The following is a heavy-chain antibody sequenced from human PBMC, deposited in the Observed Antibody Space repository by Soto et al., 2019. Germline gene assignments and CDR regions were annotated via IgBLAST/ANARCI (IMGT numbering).Heavy chain of an antibody. V-gene: IGHV4-59*01. CDR2: IYYRGST. CDR1: GGSISSYY. D-gene: IGHD2-21*02. Sequence: TSETLSLTCTVSGGSISSYYWSWIQQPPGKGLEWIGYIYYRGSTNYNPSLKSRVTISVDTSKNQFSLKLSSLTAADTAVYYCARDLWGYCGTDCYPLDVWGQGTTVTVSS. CDR3: ARDLWGYCGTDCYPLDV. J-gene: IGHJ6*02.